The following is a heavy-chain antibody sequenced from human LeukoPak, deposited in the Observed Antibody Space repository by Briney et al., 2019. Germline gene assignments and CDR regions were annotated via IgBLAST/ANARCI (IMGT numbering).Heavy chain of an antibody. J-gene: IGHJ4*02. Sequence: PSETLSLTCTVSGGSISSGGYYWSWIRQHPGKGLEWIGYIYYSGSTYYNPSLKSRVTISVDTSKNQFSLKLSSVTAADTAVYYCARGVYLGSGSYYFDYWGQGTRVTVP. CDR2: IYYSGST. D-gene: IGHD3-10*01. V-gene: IGHV4-31*03. CDR1: GGSISSGGYY. CDR3: ARGVYLGSGSYYFDY.